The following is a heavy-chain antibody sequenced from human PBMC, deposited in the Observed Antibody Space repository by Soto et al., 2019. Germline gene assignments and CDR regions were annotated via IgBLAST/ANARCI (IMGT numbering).Heavy chain of an antibody. CDR1: GFTFRSFG. Sequence: QVQLVESGGGMVQPGKSLRLSCAASGFTFRSFGIHWVRQAPGKGMEWVAAIWDDGSNEYYTDSVKGRFTISRDNSKNTVYLQMNSLRAEDTAVYYCARVSGSGTAALGFDYWGQGTLVIVSA. V-gene: IGHV3-33*01. CDR2: IWDDGSNE. D-gene: IGHD3-10*01. CDR3: ARVSGSGTAALGFDY. J-gene: IGHJ4*02.